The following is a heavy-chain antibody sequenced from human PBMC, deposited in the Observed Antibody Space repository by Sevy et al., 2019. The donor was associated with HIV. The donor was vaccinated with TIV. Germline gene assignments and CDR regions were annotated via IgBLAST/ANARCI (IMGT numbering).Heavy chain of an antibody. CDR3: AREAYSGYDWSDYYYMDV. J-gene: IGHJ6*03. Sequence: SETLSLTCTVSGGSISSGSYYWSWIRQPAGKGLEWIGRIYTSGSTNYNPSLKSRVTISVDTSKNQFSLKLSSVTAADTAVYYCAREAYSGYDWSDYYYMDVWGKGTTVTVSS. CDR1: GGSISSGSYY. CDR2: IYTSGST. V-gene: IGHV4-61*02. D-gene: IGHD5-12*01.